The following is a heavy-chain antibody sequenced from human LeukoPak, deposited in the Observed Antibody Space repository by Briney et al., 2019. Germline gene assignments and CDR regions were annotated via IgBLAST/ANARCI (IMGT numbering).Heavy chain of an antibody. J-gene: IGHJ4*02. CDR1: GFTFSSYA. D-gene: IGHD6-19*01. V-gene: IGHV3-43*02. Sequence: GGSLRLSCAASGFTFSSYAMSWVRQAPGKGLEWVSAISGSGGSTYYADSVKGRFTISRDNSKNSLYLQMNSLRTEDTALYYCAKDNAGIRPRTKNSSGWYGGFDYWGQGTLVTVSS. CDR2: ISGSGGST. CDR3: AKDNAGIRPRTKNSSGWYGGFDY.